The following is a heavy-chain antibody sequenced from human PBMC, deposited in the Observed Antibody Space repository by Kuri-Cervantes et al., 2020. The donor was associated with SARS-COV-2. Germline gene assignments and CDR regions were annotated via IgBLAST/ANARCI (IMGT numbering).Heavy chain of an antibody. CDR3: AGTNYDVQDWFDP. V-gene: IGHV1-18*01. CDR1: GGTFSSAI. J-gene: IGHJ5*02. D-gene: IGHD1-7*01. Sequence: ASVKVSCKASGGTFSSAIISWVRQAPGQGLEWMGWISAYNGNTNYAQKLQGRVTMTTDTSTSTAYMELRSLRSDDTAVYYCAGTNYDVQDWFDPWGQGTLVTVSS. CDR2: ISAYNGNT.